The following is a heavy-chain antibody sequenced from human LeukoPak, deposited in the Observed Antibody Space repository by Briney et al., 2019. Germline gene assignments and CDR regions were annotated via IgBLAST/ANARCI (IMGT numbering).Heavy chain of an antibody. D-gene: IGHD3-22*01. Sequence: SETLSLTCTVSGGSISSYYWSWIRQPPGKGLEWIGYIYYSGSTNYNPSLKSRVTISVDTSKNQFSLKLSSVTAADTAAYYCVGPYDSSGYYLGYWGQGTLVTVSS. CDR1: GGSISSYY. V-gene: IGHV4-59*08. CDR3: VGPYDSSGYYLGY. J-gene: IGHJ4*02. CDR2: IYYSGST.